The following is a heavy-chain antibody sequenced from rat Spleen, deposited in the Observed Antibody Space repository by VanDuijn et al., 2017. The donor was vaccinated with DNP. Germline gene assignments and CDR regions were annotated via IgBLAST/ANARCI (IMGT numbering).Heavy chain of an antibody. Sequence: QVQLTESGPGLVQPSETLSLTCTVSGFSLPGYSIYWVRQSSGNGLEGMGRMRFNGDTSYNSAFRSRLNINRDTSKNQVFLKMNSLQSEDTAIYFCARGGGAMDAWGQGSSVTVSS. J-gene: IGHJ4*01. CDR3: ARGGGAMDA. CDR2: MRFNGDT. V-gene: IGHV2-8*01. D-gene: IGHD4-3*01. CDR1: GFSLPGYS.